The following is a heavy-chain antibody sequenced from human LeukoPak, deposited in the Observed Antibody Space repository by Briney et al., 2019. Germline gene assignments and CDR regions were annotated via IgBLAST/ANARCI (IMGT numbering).Heavy chain of an antibody. J-gene: IGHJ4*02. Sequence: SETLSLTCAVYGGSFSGYYWSWIRQPPGKGLEWIGEIDHSGRTNSNASLKSRVTISVDTSKNQFSLRLRFVTAADTAVYYCARYIAAAGAFDYWGQGTLVTVSS. CDR1: GGSFSGYY. CDR2: IDHSGRT. D-gene: IGHD6-13*01. CDR3: ARYIAAAGAFDY. V-gene: IGHV4-34*01.